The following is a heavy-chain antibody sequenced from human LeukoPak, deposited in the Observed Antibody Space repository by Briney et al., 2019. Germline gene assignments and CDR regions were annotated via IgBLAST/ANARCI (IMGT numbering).Heavy chain of an antibody. V-gene: IGHV3-13*01. CDR1: GFIFSSYD. CDR2: IGTAGDT. Sequence: GGSLRLSCAASGFIFSSYDMHWVRQATGKGLEWVSAIGTAGDTYYPGSVKGRFTISRENAKNSLYLQMNSLRAGDTAVYYCARDSYDRGAFDIWGQGTMVTVSS. J-gene: IGHJ3*02. CDR3: ARDSYDRGAFDI. D-gene: IGHD3-22*01.